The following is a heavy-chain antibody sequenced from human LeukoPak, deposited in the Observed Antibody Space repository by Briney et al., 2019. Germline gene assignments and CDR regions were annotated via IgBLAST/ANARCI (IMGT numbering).Heavy chain of an antibody. Sequence: GGSLRLSCVASGFTISSNYMSWVRQAPGKGLEWVSVIYTGGSTSYADSVKGRFTISRDSSKNTLFLQMNSLRAEDTAVYYCARASTLRTGDAHWGQGPLVTVSS. D-gene: IGHD7-27*01. CDR3: ARASTLRTGDAH. CDR2: IYTGGST. J-gene: IGHJ4*02. CDR1: GFTISSNY. V-gene: IGHV3-66*01.